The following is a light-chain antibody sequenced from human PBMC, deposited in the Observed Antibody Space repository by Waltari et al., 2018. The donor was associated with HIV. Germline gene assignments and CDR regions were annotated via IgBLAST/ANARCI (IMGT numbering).Light chain of an antibody. CDR2: TVS. V-gene: IGLV2-8*01. CDR3: SSYAGTNSVV. J-gene: IGLJ2*01. CDR1: SSDVGGYNY. Sequence: QSALTQPPSASGSPGQSVTISCTGTSSDVGGYNYVSWYQQHPGKAPKVMIYTVSRRPSGVPDRFSGSKSGNTASLTVSGLQADDEADYYCSSYAGTNSVVFGGGTKLTVL.